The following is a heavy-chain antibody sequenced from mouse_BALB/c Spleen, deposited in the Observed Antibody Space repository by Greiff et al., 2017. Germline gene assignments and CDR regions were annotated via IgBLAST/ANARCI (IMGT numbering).Heavy chain of an antibody. CDR2: INSNGGST. V-gene: IGHV5-6-3*01. D-gene: IGHD2-1*01. J-gene: IGHJ3*01. Sequence: EVMLVESGGGLVKPGGSLKLSCAASGFTFSSYGMSWVRQTPDKRLELVATINSNGGSTYYPDSVKGRFTISRDNAKNTLYLQMSSLKSEDTAMYYCARGYGNSAWFAYWGQGTLVTVSA. CDR3: ARGYGNSAWFAY. CDR1: GFTFSSYG.